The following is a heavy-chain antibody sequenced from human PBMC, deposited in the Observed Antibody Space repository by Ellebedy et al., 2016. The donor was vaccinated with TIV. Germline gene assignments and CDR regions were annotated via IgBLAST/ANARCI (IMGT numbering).Heavy chain of an antibody. V-gene: IGHV1-18*01. CDR3: ARDLGIAAAGTIDY. J-gene: IGHJ4*02. CDR1: GGTFSSYA. D-gene: IGHD6-13*01. CDR2: ISAYNGNT. Sequence: AASVKVSCKASGGTFSSYAISWVRQAPGQGLEWMGWISAYNGNTNYAQKLQGRVTMTTDTSTSTAYMELRSLRSDDTAVYYCARDLGIAAAGTIDYWGQGTLVTVSS.